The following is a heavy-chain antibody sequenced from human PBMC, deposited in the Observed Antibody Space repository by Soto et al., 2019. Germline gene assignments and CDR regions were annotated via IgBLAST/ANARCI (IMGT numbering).Heavy chain of an antibody. D-gene: IGHD6-19*01. CDR2: ITWNSGKI. CDR1: GFTFDDYA. Sequence: EVQLVESGGGLVQPGRSLRLSCAASGFTFDDYAMHWVRQAPGKGLEWVSGITWNSGKIGYADSVKGRFTISRDNAKNSVYLQMDSLRDEDTAWYYCSAYSSGWYPDHWGQGTLVTVSS. V-gene: IGHV3-9*01. J-gene: IGHJ5*02. CDR3: SAYSSGWYPDH.